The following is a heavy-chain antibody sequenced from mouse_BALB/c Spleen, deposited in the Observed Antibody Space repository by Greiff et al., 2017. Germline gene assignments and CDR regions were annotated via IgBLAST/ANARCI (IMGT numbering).Heavy chain of an antibody. V-gene: IGHV1S81*02. D-gene: IGHD2-2*01. CDR2: INPSNGGT. J-gene: IGHJ4*01. CDR1: GYTFTSYY. CDR3: TRSDYGYDGYYAMDY. Sequence: QVQLQQPGAELVKPGASVKLSCKASGYTFTSYYMYWVKQRPGQGLEWIGGINPSNGGTNFNEKFKSKATLTVDKSSSTAYMQLSSLTSEDSAVYYCTRSDYGYDGYYAMDYWGQGTSVTVSS.